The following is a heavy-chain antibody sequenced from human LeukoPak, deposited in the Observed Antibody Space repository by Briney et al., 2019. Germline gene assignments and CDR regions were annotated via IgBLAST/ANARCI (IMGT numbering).Heavy chain of an antibody. CDR3: AKGVSVGFLGWLPLYYFDY. D-gene: IGHD3-3*02. CDR2: ISSSGSTI. CDR1: GFTFSDYY. Sequence: GGSLRLSCAASGFTFSDYYMSWIRQAPGKGLEWVSYISSSGSTIYYADSVKGRFTISRDNSKNTLYLQMNSLRAEDTAVYYCAKGVSVGFLGWLPLYYFDYWGQGTLVTVSS. V-gene: IGHV3-11*01. J-gene: IGHJ4*02.